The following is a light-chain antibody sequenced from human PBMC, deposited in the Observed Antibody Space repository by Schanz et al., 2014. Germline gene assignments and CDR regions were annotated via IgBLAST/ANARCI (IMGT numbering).Light chain of an antibody. CDR1: QSVSAY. CDR3: QRHGSSPLYT. Sequence: EIVLTQSPATLSLSPGERATLSCRASQSVSAYLAWYQQNPGQAPRLLIYDTSTRATGVPARFSGSGSGTDFTLTISRLEPEDFAVYYCQRHGSSPLYTFGQGTKVEVK. J-gene: IGKJ2*01. V-gene: IGKV3-11*01. CDR2: DTS.